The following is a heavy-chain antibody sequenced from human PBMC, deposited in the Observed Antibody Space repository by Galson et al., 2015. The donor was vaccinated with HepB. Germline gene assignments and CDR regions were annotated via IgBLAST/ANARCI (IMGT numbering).Heavy chain of an antibody. V-gene: IGHV3-73*01. D-gene: IGHD6-13*01. J-gene: IGHJ4*02. Sequence: SLRLSCAGSGFTFSGSAMHWVRQASGRGLEWVGRIGSKANNHATAYTASVKGRFTISRDDSKNTAYLQMNSLRIEDTAVYYCTRLGDLSGYSSRWGQGTLVTVSS. CDR1: GFTFSGSA. CDR2: IGSKANNHAT. CDR3: TRLGDLSGYSSR.